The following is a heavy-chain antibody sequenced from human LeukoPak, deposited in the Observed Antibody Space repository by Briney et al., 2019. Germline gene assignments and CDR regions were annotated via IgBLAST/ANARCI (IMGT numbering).Heavy chain of an antibody. J-gene: IGHJ3*02. V-gene: IGHV3-48*04. CDR1: GFTFSSYS. CDR2: ISSSSSTI. CDR3: ARDSTVGATPHAFDI. D-gene: IGHD1-26*01. Sequence: GGSLRLSCAASGFTFSSYSMNWVRQAPGKGLEWVSYISSSSSTIYYADSVKGRFTISRDNAKNSLYLQMNSLRAEDTAVYYCARDSTVGATPHAFDIWGQGTMVTVSS.